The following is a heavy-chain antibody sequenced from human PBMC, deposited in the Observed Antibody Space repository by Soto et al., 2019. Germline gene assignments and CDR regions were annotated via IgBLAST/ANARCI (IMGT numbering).Heavy chain of an antibody. D-gene: IGHD2-21*01. Sequence: QVQLQQWGAGLLKPSETLSLTCAVYGGSFSGYYWSWIRQPPGKGLEWIGEINHSGRTRYSPSLKSRVTMSVDTSKNQFSLKLSSVTAADTAVYYCARGLYESYCGGDCYSYYFDYWGQGTLVTVSS. CDR3: ARGLYESYCGGDCYSYYFDY. CDR1: GGSFSGYY. J-gene: IGHJ4*02. CDR2: INHSGRT. V-gene: IGHV4-34*01.